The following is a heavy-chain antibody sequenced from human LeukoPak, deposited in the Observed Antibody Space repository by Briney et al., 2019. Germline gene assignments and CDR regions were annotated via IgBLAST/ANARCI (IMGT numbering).Heavy chain of an antibody. D-gene: IGHD6-13*01. J-gene: IGHJ1*01. Sequence: GGSLRLSCAASGFTVSSNFMSWVRQAPGKGLEWVSVIYADGNTYYADSVKGRFTISRDNSKNTVDLQMSSLRAEDTAVYYCAKEFTSYTSGWFFQHWGQGTLVTVSS. CDR1: GFTVSSNF. CDR2: IYADGNT. CDR3: AKEFTSYTSGWFFQH. V-gene: IGHV3-53*05.